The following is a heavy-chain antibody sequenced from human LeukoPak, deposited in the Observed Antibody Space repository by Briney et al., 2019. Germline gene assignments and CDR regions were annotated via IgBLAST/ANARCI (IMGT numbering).Heavy chain of an antibody. Sequence: PGGSLRLSCAASGFTFSSYSMNWVRQAPGKGLEWVANIKQDGSEKYYVDSVKGRFTISRDNAKNSLYPQMNSLRAEDTAVYYCARDLDYYGSGSSDYWGQGTLVTVSS. J-gene: IGHJ4*02. CDR2: IKQDGSEK. D-gene: IGHD3-10*01. CDR3: ARDLDYYGSGSSDY. CDR1: GFTFSSYS. V-gene: IGHV3-7*01.